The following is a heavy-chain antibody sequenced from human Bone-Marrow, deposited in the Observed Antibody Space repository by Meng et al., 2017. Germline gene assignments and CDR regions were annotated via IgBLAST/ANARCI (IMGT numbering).Heavy chain of an antibody. CDR1: GYNFPDYY. CDR3: ARDGNGRDTWSWFDP. Sequence: ASVKVSCKPSGYNFPDYYIHWVRRAPGQGLEWMGRINPKSGDTHYAQKFQARVTMTGDTSISTAYMELSGLRSNDAAMYYCARDGNGRDTWSWFDPWGQGSLVTVSS. J-gene: IGHJ5*02. CDR2: INPKSGDT. V-gene: IGHV1-2*06. D-gene: IGHD2-8*01.